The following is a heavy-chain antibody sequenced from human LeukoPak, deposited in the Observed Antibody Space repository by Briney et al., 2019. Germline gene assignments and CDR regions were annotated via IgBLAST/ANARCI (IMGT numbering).Heavy chain of an antibody. J-gene: IGHJ4*02. D-gene: IGHD2-2*01. V-gene: IGHV4-38-2*02. CDR3: ARDGCSSTSRYVSLDY. Sequence: SETLSLTCTVSGYSISSGYYWGWIRQPPGKGLEWIGSIYHSGSTYYNPSLKSRVTISVDTSKNQFSLKLSSVTAADTAVYYCARDGCSSTSRYVSLDYWGQGTLVTVSS. CDR1: GYSISSGYY. CDR2: IYHSGST.